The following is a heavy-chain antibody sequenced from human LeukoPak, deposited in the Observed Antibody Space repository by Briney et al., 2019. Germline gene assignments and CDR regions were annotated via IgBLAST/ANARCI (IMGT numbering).Heavy chain of an antibody. CDR3: ARSRGTMVRGVIKSYYYYGMDV. CDR1: GYTFTGYY. Sequence: ASVKVSCKASGYTFTGYYMHWVRQAPGQGLEWMGWINPNSGGTNYAQKFQGRVTMTRDTSISTAYMELSRLRSGDTAVYYCARSRGTMVRGVIKSYYYYGMDVWGQGTTVTVSS. J-gene: IGHJ6*02. CDR2: INPNSGGT. D-gene: IGHD3-10*01. V-gene: IGHV1-2*02.